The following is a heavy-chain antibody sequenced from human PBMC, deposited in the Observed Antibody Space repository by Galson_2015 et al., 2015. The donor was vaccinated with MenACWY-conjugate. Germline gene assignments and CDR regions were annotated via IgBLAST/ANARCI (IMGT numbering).Heavy chain of an antibody. CDR1: GYTFTSYA. J-gene: IGHJ6*03. CDR2: INAGNGNT. V-gene: IGHV1-3*01. D-gene: IGHD2-15*01. CDR3: ARSYCSGGSCYYYYYMDV. Sequence: SVKVSCKASGYTFTSYAMHWVRQAPGQRLEWMGWINAGNGNTKYSQKFQGRVTITRDTSASTAYMELSSLRSEDTAVHYCARSYCSGGSCYYYYYMDVWGKGTTVTVSS.